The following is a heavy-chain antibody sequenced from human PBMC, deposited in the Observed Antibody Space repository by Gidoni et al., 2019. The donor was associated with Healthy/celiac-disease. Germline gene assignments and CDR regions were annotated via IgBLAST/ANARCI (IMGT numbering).Heavy chain of an antibody. V-gene: IGHV1-69*01. Sequence: QVQLVQSGAAVTKPGSSVKVSCKASGGTFSSYAISWVRQAPGQGLEWMGGIIPICGTGNYGQKVQGRVTITADEATSTAYMERSRLRSEDTAVYYWARGNTAMVHGGPDYWGQGTLVTGSA. CDR3: ARGNTAMVHGGPDY. CDR1: GGTFSSYA. CDR2: IIPICGTG. D-gene: IGHD5-18*01. J-gene: IGHJ4*02.